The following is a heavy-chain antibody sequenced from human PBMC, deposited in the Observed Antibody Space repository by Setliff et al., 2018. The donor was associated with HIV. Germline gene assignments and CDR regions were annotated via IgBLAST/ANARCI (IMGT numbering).Heavy chain of an antibody. Sequence: GASVKVSCKASGYTFTGYYMHWVRQAPGQGLEWMGWINPNTGDTKIPRTFRGIFTMTRDTSINTAYMELSRLRSDDTAVYYCARQLSNSLDQWGQGTLVTVSS. CDR3: ARQLSNSLDQ. CDR1: GYTFTGYY. J-gene: IGHJ4*02. CDR2: INPNTGDT. D-gene: IGHD7-27*01. V-gene: IGHV1-2*02.